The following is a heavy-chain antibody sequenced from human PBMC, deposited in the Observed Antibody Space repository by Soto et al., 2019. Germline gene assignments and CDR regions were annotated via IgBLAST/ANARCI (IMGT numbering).Heavy chain of an antibody. Sequence: GESLKISCKGSVYSFTTYWIAWVRQMPGKGLERMGIIYPGDSDTRYNPSFQGQVSISADKSISTAYLQWSSLKASDTAIYYCARLFGMGDRGRDFYCYGMDVWGQGTTVTVSS. J-gene: IGHJ6*02. CDR1: VYSFTTYW. CDR2: IYPGDSDT. V-gene: IGHV5-51*01. D-gene: IGHD3-16*01. CDR3: ARLFGMGDRGRDFYCYGMDV.